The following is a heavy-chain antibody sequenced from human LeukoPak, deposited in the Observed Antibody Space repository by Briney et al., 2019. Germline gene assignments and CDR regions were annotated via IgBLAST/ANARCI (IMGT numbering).Heavy chain of an antibody. CDR2: ISGSGSST. J-gene: IGHJ4*02. D-gene: IGHD4-17*01. CDR3: AKDGQYGDYGEFYFGY. V-gene: IGHV3-23*01. Sequence: PGGSLRLSCVASGFTFSSYAMNWVRQAPGKGLEWVSTISGSGSSTFYADSVKGRFTLSRDNSKNTLYLQMNSLRAEDTAVYYCAKDGQYGDYGEFYFGYWGQGTLVTVSS. CDR1: GFTFSSYA.